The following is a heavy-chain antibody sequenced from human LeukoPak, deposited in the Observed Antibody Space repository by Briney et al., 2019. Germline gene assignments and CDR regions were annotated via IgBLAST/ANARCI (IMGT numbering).Heavy chain of an antibody. D-gene: IGHD6-19*01. CDR3: ARGGTVAGYRSPLKSHFDS. Sequence: PSETLSLTCAVYGGSLSGYYWSWIRQPPGKGLEWIGEINHSGSATYNPSLKSRVTISLDTSKNQFSLKLNSVTAADTAVYYCARGGTVAGYRSPLKSHFDSWGQGTLVTVSP. CDR2: INHSGSA. V-gene: IGHV4-34*01. CDR1: GGSLSGYY. J-gene: IGHJ4*02.